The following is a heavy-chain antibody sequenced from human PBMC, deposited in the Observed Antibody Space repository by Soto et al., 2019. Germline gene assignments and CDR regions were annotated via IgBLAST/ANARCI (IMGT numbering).Heavy chain of an antibody. CDR2: IPYSGSNT. CDR3: ARGAVVVPAATSYYYYGMDV. V-gene: IGHV3-30-3*01. Sequence: GGSLRLSCAASGFTFSSYAMSWVRQAPGKGLEWVAVIPYSGSNTYYADSVKGRFTISRDNSKNTLYLQMNSLRAEDTAVYYCARGAVVVPAATSYYYYGMDVWGQGTTVTVSS. D-gene: IGHD2-2*01. CDR1: GFTFSSYA. J-gene: IGHJ6*02.